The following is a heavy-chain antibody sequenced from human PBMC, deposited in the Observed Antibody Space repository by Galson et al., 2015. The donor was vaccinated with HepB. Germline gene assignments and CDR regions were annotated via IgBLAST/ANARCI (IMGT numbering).Heavy chain of an antibody. D-gene: IGHD3-22*01. Sequence: SLRLSCAASGFTFSDYAMSWVRQAPGKGLEWVSAISGSGRSTYYADSVKGRFTISRDTSRNTVSLQMNVLRADDTAVYYCARDQPPYSYDSSGFYLRHWGQGTRVTVSS. V-gene: IGHV3-23*01. CDR1: GFTFSDYA. J-gene: IGHJ1*01. CDR2: ISGSGRST. CDR3: ARDQPPYSYDSSGFYLRH.